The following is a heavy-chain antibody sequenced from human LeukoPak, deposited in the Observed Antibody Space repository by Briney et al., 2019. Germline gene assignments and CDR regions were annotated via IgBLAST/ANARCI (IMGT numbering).Heavy chain of an antibody. CDR3: AKDIRSNYYGSGTYNHGMDV. J-gene: IGHJ6*02. Sequence: GGSLRLSCVASGFTSDDYAMHWVRQGPGKGLEWVSGISWNSGSVGYADSVKGRFTISRDNAKRALYMQMNSLRLEDTALYYCAKDIRSNYYGSGTYNHGMDVWGQGTTVTVSS. V-gene: IGHV3-9*02. D-gene: IGHD3-10*01. CDR2: ISWNSGSV. CDR1: GFTSDDYA.